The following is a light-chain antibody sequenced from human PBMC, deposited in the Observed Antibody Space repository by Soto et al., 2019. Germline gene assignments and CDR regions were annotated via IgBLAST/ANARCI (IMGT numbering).Light chain of an antibody. CDR1: QSVPSSS. CDR3: QQYGNSPT. J-gene: IGKJ2*01. CDR2: GTS. Sequence: EIVLRQSPGTLSLSPGERATVSCRASQSVPSSSLAWYQQKPGQGPRLLIYGTSRRANGIPDRFSGSGSGTDFTLTISRLEPEDSAVYFCQQYGNSPTFGQGTKLQIK. V-gene: IGKV3-20*01.